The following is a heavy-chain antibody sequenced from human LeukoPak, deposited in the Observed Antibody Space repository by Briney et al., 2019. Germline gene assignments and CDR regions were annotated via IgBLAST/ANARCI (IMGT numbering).Heavy chain of an antibody. V-gene: IGHV3-23*01. CDR1: GFTFSSYA. J-gene: IGHJ4*02. Sequence: GGSLRLSCAASGFTFSSYAMSWVRQAPGKGLEWVSAISGSGGSTYYADSVKGRFTISRDNSKNTLYLQMNSLRAEDTAVYFHAKDGIRDFDWLTDYWGQGTLVTVSS. CDR2: ISGSGGST. D-gene: IGHD3-9*01. CDR3: AKDGIRDFDWLTDY.